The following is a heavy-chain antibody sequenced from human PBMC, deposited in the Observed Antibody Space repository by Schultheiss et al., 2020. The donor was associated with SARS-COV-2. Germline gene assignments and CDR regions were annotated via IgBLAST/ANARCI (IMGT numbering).Heavy chain of an antibody. CDR2: IKQDGNQK. V-gene: IGHV3-7*03. J-gene: IGHJ6*02. D-gene: IGHD1-26*01. CDR1: GFTFSDYW. Sequence: GGSLRLSCTASGFTFSDYWMSWVRQAPGKGLEWVANIKQDGNQKYYVDSVQGRFTLSRDNAKNLLYLQMNSLRVEDTGVYYCARVGEKWDLCGMDVWGQGTTVTVSS. CDR3: ARVGEKWDLCGMDV.